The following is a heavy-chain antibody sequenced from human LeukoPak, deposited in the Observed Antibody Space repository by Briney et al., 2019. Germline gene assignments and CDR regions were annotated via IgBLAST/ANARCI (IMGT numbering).Heavy chain of an antibody. CDR2: INTDGSST. CDR3: ARAGAAAGYYFDY. V-gene: IGHV3-74*01. Sequence: GGSLRLSCAASGFTFSSYWMHWVRQAPGKGLVWVSRINTDGSSTSYADSVKGRFTISRENAKNSLYLQMNSLRAGDTAVYYCARAGAAAGYYFDYWGQGTLVTVSS. D-gene: IGHD6-13*01. CDR1: GFTFSSYW. J-gene: IGHJ4*02.